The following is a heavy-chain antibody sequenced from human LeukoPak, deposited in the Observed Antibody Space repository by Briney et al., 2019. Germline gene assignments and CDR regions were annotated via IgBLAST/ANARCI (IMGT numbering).Heavy chain of an antibody. Sequence: GGSLRLSCVVSGFSVRNNYVSWVRQAPGKGLEWVSVIYAGDTIHYADSVKGRFTISRDNSKNTVYLQMNSLRAEDTAVYYCAKTPSSYYYGSGSPPYYFDYWGQGTLVTVSS. CDR1: GFSVRNNY. CDR2: IYAGDTI. V-gene: IGHV3-66*01. J-gene: IGHJ4*02. D-gene: IGHD3-10*01. CDR3: AKTPSSYYYGSGSPPYYFDY.